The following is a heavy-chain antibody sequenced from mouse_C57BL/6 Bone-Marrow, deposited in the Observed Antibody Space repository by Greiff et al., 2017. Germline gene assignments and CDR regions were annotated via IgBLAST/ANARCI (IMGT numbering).Heavy chain of an antibody. V-gene: IGHV2-2*01. J-gene: IGHJ3*01. CDR1: GFSLTSYG. Sequence: VQWVESGPGLVQPSQSLSITCTVSGFSLTSYGVHWVRQSPGKGLEWLGVIWSGGSTDYNAAFISRLSISKDNSKSQVFFKMNSLQADDTAIYYCARNSGIYYGNYVFAYWGQGTLVTVSA. CDR2: IWSGGST. CDR3: ARNSGIYYGNYVFAY. D-gene: IGHD2-1*01.